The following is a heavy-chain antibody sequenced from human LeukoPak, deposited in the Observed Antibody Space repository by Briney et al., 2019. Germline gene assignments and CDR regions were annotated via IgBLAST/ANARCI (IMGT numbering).Heavy chain of an antibody. CDR1: GYSFTNYG. Sequence: ASVKVSCKGVGYSFTNYGISWVRQASGQGLEWMGWISAHTGDTNYAQNFQDRVTMTTDTSTSTVYMELRSLRSDDTAIFYCAREDCISTTCHEDHWFDPWGQGTLVTISP. CDR2: ISAHTGDT. J-gene: IGHJ5*02. V-gene: IGHV1-18*01. D-gene: IGHD2/OR15-2a*01. CDR3: AREDCISTTCHEDHWFDP.